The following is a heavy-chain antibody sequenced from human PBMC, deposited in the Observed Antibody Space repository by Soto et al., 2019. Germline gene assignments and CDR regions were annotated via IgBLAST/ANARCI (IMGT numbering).Heavy chain of an antibody. V-gene: IGHV1-46*01. CDR3: ARGGHVVVVTAALDY. CDR1: GDTFTDYY. CDR2: VNPSGGYT. J-gene: IGHJ4*02. Sequence: QVQLMQSGAEVKKPGASVKVSCKASGDTFTDYYIHWVRQAPGQGLEWMGTVNPSGGYTTYAQHFLGRVTXTXXXSXXTLYMELTSLTSDDTAVYYCARGGHVVVVTAALDYWGQGTLVTVSS. D-gene: IGHD2-21*02.